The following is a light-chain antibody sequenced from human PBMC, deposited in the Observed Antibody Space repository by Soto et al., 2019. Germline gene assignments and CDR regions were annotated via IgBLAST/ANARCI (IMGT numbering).Light chain of an antibody. CDR3: QQSYSTLGT. CDR1: QSISSY. Sequence: DIQMTQSPSSLSASVGDRVTITCRASQSISSYLNWYQQKPGKAPKLLIYAASSLHSGVPSRFSGSGSGTDFTLIISSLQPEDFATYYCQQSYSTLGTFGQGTKLE. CDR2: AAS. V-gene: IGKV1-39*01. J-gene: IGKJ2*01.